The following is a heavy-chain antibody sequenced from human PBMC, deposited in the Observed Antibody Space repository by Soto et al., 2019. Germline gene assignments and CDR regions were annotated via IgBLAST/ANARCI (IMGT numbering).Heavy chain of an antibody. V-gene: IGHV2-5*02. Sequence: QITLKESGPALVKPTQTLTLTCTFSGFSLTTNGVGVVWIRQPPGKALEWLALINWDDDRHYNPSLTSRLTITKDTSKNQVVLTMTNMDPVDTATYYCAHKEFRTSSPFDFGGPGILVTVSS. CDR3: AHKEFRTSSPFDF. CDR2: INWDDDR. J-gene: IGHJ4*02. CDR1: GFSLTTNGVG.